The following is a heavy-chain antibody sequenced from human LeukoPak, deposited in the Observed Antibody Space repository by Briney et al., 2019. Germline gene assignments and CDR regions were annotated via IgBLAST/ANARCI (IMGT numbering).Heavy chain of an antibody. CDR2: ISGSGGST. CDR3: AKGDTMVRGVIMTRVDY. CDR1: GFTFSSYA. V-gene: IGHV3-23*01. J-gene: IGHJ4*02. Sequence: GRSLRLSCAASGFTFSSYAMSWVRQAPGKGLEWVSAISGSGGSTYYADSVKGRFTIPRDNSKNTLYRQMNSLRAEDTAVYYCAKGDTMVRGVIMTRVDYWGQGTLVTVSS. D-gene: IGHD3-10*01.